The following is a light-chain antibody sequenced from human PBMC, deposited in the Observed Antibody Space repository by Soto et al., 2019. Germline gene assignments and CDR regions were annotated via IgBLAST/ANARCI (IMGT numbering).Light chain of an antibody. V-gene: IGLV2-14*01. CDR2: EVS. CDR3: RSYTSSNTLM. CDR1: SSDVGGYDY. J-gene: IGLJ3*02. Sequence: QSVLTQPASVSGSPGQSVTISCTGTSSDVGGYDYVSWYQQHPSKAPKLIIYEVSDRPSGVSNRFSGSKSGNTASLTISGLQAEHEDDYYCRSYTSSNTLMFGGGTKLTVL.